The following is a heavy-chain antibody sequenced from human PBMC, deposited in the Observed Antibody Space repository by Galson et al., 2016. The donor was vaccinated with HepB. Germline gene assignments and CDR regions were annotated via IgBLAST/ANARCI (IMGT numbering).Heavy chain of an antibody. Sequence: SLRLSCAASGFTFSSYGMHWVRQAPGKGLEWVAVISYDGSNKYYADSVKGRFTMSVDTSKNQFSLELSPVTAADTAVYYCARLHYRSGWYEVYWGRGTLVTVSS. J-gene: IGHJ4*02. V-gene: IGHV3-30*03. CDR2: ISYDGSNK. CDR3: ARLHYRSGWYEVY. CDR1: GFTFSSYG. D-gene: IGHD6-19*01.